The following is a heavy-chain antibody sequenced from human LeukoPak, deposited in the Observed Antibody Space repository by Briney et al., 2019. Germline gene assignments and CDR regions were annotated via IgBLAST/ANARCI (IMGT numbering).Heavy chain of an antibody. CDR1: GGTFSSYA. CDR2: IIPIFGTA. D-gene: IGHD2-15*01. V-gene: IGHV1-69*05. CDR3: AREICSGGSCYPDAFDI. Sequence: ASVKVSCKASGGTFSSYAISWVRQAPGQGLEWMGRIIPIFGTANYAQKFQGRVTITTDESTSTAYMELSSLRSEDTALYYCAREICSGGSCYPDAFDIWGQGTMVTVSS. J-gene: IGHJ3*02.